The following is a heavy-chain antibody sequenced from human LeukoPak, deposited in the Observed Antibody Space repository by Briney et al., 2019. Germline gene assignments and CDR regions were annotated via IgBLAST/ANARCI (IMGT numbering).Heavy chain of an antibody. CDR3: VRFGVNYDMDV. V-gene: IGHV4-59*01. CDR2: IHYSGGA. CDR1: GGSISGYY. J-gene: IGHJ6*02. D-gene: IGHD3-16*01. Sequence: SETLSLTCSVSGGSISGYYWTWVRQPPGKGLEWIGQIHYSGGADYNPSLKSRSTMSVDTSRNQSSLKLSSVTAADTAIYYCVRFGVNYDMDVWGQGTTVTVFS.